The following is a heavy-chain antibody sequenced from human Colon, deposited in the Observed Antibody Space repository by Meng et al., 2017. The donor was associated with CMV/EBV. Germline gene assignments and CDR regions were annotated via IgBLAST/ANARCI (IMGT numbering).Heavy chain of an antibody. J-gene: IGHJ4*02. CDR2: IYYSGST. Sequence: SETLSLTCTVSGGSISSYYWSWIRQPPGKGLEWIGYIYYSGSTNYNPSLKSRVTISVDTSKNQFSLKLSSVTAADTAVYYCARDGGYSYVFGYWGQGTLVTVSS. CDR3: ARDGGYSYVFGY. V-gene: IGHV4-59*01. D-gene: IGHD5-18*01. CDR1: GGSISSYY.